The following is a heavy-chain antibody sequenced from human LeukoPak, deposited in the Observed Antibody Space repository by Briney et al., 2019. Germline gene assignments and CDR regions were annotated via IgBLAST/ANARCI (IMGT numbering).Heavy chain of an antibody. Sequence: ASVKVSCKASGYTFTSYDINWVRQATGQGLEWMGWMNPNSGNTGYAQKFQGRVTMTRNTSISTAYMELNSLRAEDTAVYYCARAKPGIAAAGIGWGALDYWGQGTLVTVSS. D-gene: IGHD6-13*01. CDR2: MNPNSGNT. CDR3: ARAKPGIAAAGIGWGALDY. J-gene: IGHJ4*02. V-gene: IGHV1-8*01. CDR1: GYTFTSYD.